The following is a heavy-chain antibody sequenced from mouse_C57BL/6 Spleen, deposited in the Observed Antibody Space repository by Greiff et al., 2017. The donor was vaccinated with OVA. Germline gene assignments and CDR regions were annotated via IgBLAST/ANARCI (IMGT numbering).Heavy chain of an antibody. D-gene: IGHD2-5*01. V-gene: IGHV1-22*01. CDR3: AREGDSNWYFDV. Sequence: EVQLQQSGPELVKPGASVKMSSKASGYTFTDYNMHWVKQSHGKSLEWIGYINPNNGGTSYNQKFKGKATLTVNKSSSTAYMELRSLTSEDSAVYYCAREGDSNWYFDVWGTGTTVTVSS. J-gene: IGHJ1*03. CDR1: GYTFTDYN. CDR2: INPNNGGT.